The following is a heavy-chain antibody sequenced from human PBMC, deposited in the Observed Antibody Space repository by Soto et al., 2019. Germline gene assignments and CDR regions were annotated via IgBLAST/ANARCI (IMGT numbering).Heavy chain of an antibody. CDR3: ARNESSNIYGMDV. CDR1: GLSLSSYR. J-gene: IGHJ6*02. D-gene: IGHD6-6*01. CDR2: ISSSSFSI. V-gene: IGHV3-21*01. Sequence: PGGSLRLSCAASGLSLSSYRMNWVRQDQGKGLEWVSSISSSSFSINYADSAKGRFSISRDNAQNSLHLQMNNLSAEDTAVYYCARNESSNIYGMDVWGQGTTVTVSS.